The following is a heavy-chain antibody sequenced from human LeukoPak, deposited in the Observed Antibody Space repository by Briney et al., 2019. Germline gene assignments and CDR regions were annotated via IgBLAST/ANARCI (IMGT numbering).Heavy chain of an antibody. CDR3: ARSVSYYGDYVRRNWFDP. Sequence: GGSLRLSCAASGFTFSSYAMHWVRQAPGKGLEWVAVISYDGSNKYYADSVKGRFTISRDNSKNTLYLQMNSLRAEDTAVYYCARSVSYYGDYVRRNWFDPWGQGTLVTVSS. CDR1: GFTFSSYA. CDR2: ISYDGSNK. D-gene: IGHD4-17*01. V-gene: IGHV3-30-3*01. J-gene: IGHJ5*02.